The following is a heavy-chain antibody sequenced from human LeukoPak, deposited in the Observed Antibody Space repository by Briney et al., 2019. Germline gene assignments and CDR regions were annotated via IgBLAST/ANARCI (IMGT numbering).Heavy chain of an antibody. CDR1: GFTFSSYA. V-gene: IGHV3-48*04. CDR3: ARVGSGWFDP. D-gene: IGHD1-26*01. Sequence: GGSLRLSCAASGFTFSSYAMSWVRQAPGKGLEWVSYISSSSSTIYYADSVKGRFTISRDNAKNSLYLQMNSLRAEDTAVYYCARVGSGWFDPWGQGTLVTVSS. CDR2: ISSSSSTI. J-gene: IGHJ5*02.